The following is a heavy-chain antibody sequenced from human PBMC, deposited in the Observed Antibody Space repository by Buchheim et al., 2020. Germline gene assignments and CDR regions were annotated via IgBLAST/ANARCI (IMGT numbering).Heavy chain of an antibody. CDR2: IWYDGSNK. V-gene: IGHV3-33*01. CDR1: GFTFSSYG. J-gene: IGHJ6*02. CDR3: ARDDIVVVPAASYGMDV. D-gene: IGHD2-2*01. Sequence: QVQLVESGGGVVQPGRSLRLSCAASGFTFSSYGMHWVRQAPGKGLEWVAVIWYDGSNKYYADSVKGRFTISRDNSKNTLYLQMNSLRAEDTAVYYCARDDIVVVPAASYGMDVWDQGTT.